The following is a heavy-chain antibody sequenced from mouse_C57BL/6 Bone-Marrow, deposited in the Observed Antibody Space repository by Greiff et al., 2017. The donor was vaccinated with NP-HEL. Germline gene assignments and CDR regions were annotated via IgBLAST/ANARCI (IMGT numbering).Heavy chain of an antibody. CDR2: ISDGGSYT. Sequence: EVQGVESGGGLVKPGGSLKLSCAASGFTFSSYAMSWVRQTPEKRLEWVATISDGGSYTYYPDNVKGRFTISRDNAKNNLYLQMSHLKSEDTAMYYCARLVAYWGQGTLVTVSA. V-gene: IGHV5-4*01. CDR1: GFTFSSYA. CDR3: ARLVAY. J-gene: IGHJ3*01.